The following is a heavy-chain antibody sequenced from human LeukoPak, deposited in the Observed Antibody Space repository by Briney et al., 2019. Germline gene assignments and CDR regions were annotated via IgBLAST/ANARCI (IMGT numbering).Heavy chain of an antibody. CDR2: IYYSGST. Sequence: SETLSLTCTVSGGSISSYYWSWIRQPPGKGLEWIGYIYYSGSTNYNPSLKSRVTISVDTSKNQFSLKLSSVTAADTAVYYCARRRTTVTTSLDYWGQGTLVTVSS. D-gene: IGHD4-17*01. J-gene: IGHJ4*02. V-gene: IGHV4-59*12. CDR3: ARRRTTVTTSLDY. CDR1: GGSISSYY.